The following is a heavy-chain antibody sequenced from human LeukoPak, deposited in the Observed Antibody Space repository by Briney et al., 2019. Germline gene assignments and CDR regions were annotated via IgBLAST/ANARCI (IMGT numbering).Heavy chain of an antibody. CDR3: ARQHLEYSRSWHYYFYYYMDV. Sequence: ASVRVSCKASGGTFSSYAISWVRQAPGQGLEWMGWISAYNGNTNYAQKLQGRVTMTTDTSTSTAYMELSSLRSDDTAVYCCARQHLEYSRSWHYYFYYYMDVWGKGTTVTVSS. CDR2: ISAYNGNT. CDR1: GGTFSSYA. D-gene: IGHD6-13*01. J-gene: IGHJ6*03. V-gene: IGHV1-18*01.